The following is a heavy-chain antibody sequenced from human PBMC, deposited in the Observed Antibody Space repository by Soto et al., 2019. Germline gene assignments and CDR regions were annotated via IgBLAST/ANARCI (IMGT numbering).Heavy chain of an antibody. D-gene: IGHD4-17*01. CDR2: MLYTGST. CDR1: GYSITNLNG. Sequence: QVQLQESGPGLVKPSDTLSLTCGVSGYSITNLNGWGWIRQPPGKGLEWIGYMLYTGSTYYHPSLKSRVTMSMDTSKTQFSVKLTSVSAMDTAVYYCARMTPGDYPKFYFDLWGRGTLVTVSS. CDR3: ARMTPGDYPKFYFDL. J-gene: IGHJ2*01. V-gene: IGHV4-28*01.